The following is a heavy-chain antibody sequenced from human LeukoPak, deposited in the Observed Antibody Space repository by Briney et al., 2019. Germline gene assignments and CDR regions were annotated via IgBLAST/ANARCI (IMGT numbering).Heavy chain of an antibody. D-gene: IGHD3-3*01. CDR2: ISTSGSNI. CDR3: ARGGQGYYPSRYYYYYMDV. V-gene: IGHV3-11*04. CDR1: GFTFSDYY. Sequence: KPGGSLRLSCAASGFTFSDYYMTWIRQAPGKGLEWVSYISTSGSNIYYADSVKGRITISRDNAANSLNLQMNSLRADDTAVYYCARGGQGYYPSRYYYYYMDVWGKGTTVTVSS. J-gene: IGHJ6*03.